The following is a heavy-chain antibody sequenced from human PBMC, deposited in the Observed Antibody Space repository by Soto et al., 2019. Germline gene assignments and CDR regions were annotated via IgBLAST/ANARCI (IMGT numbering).Heavy chain of an antibody. D-gene: IGHD1-26*01. J-gene: IGHJ3*02. V-gene: IGHV4-59*01. CDR2: IYYSGST. CDR3: ARGEDAFDI. Sequence: SETLSLTCTVSGCSISSYYWSWIRQPPGKGLEWIGYIYYSGSTNYNPSLKSRVTISVDTSKNQFSLKLSSVTAADTAVYYCARGEDAFDIWGQGTMVTVSS. CDR1: GCSISSYY.